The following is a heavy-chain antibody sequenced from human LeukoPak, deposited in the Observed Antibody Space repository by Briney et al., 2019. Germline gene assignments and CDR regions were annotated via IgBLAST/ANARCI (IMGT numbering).Heavy chain of an antibody. D-gene: IGHD6-13*01. CDR1: GGSISSYF. CDR2: MYNSGST. V-gene: IGHV4-59*08. J-gene: IGHJ4*02. CDR3: ARHREAAAFSGFDY. Sequence: SETLSLTCTVSGGSISSYFWSWIRQPPGKGLEWIGYMYNSGSTNYNPSLKSRVTISVDSSKNRFSLKLSSVTAADTAVYYCARHREAAAFSGFDYWGQGTLVTVSS.